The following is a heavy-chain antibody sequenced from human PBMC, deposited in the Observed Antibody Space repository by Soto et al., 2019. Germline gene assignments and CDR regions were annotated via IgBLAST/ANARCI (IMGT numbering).Heavy chain of an antibody. V-gene: IGHV4-30-2*01. D-gene: IGHD2-2*01. CDR3: AGVPDY. CDR2: MYYSGST. CDR1: GGSISSGGYS. J-gene: IGHJ4*02. Sequence: QLQLQESGSGLVKPSPTLSLTCAVSGGSISSGGYSWSWIRQLPGKGLEWIGYMYYSGSTYYNPCLKSRATISRDRPKNVFSLKLSSLTAADTAAYYCAGVPDYGSQGVLGTVSS.